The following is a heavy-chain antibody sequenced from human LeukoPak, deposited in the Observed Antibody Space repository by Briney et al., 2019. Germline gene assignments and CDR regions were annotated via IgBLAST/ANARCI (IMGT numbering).Heavy chain of an antibody. CDR3: ARSCGSSSCYHYFDY. D-gene: IGHD2-2*01. CDR2: IYYSGST. V-gene: IGHV4-59*08. J-gene: IGHJ4*02. Sequence: PSETLSLTCTVSGGSISNYYWSWIRQPPGKGLEWIGYIYYSGSTTYNPSLKSRVTISVDTSKNQFSLKLSSVTAADTAGYYCARSCGSSSCYHYFDYWGQGTLVTVSS. CDR1: GGSISNYY.